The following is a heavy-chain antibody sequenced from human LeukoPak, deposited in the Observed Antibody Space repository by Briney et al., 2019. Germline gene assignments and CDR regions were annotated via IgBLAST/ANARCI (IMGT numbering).Heavy chain of an antibody. CDR1: GGSISSGGYY. J-gene: IGHJ6*02. D-gene: IGHD4-17*01. Sequence: SQTLSLTCTVSGGSISSGGYYWSWIRQPPGKGLEWIGYIYHSGSTYYNPSLKSRVTISVDTSKNQFSLKLSSVTAADTAVYYCARDGAYGMDVWGQGTTVTVSS. V-gene: IGHV4-30-2*01. CDR2: IYHSGST. CDR3: ARDGAYGMDV.